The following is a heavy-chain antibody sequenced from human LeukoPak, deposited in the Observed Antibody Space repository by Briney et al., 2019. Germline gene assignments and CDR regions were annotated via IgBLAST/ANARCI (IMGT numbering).Heavy chain of an antibody. V-gene: IGHV4-39*01. CDR2: IYYSGST. CDR1: GGSISSSIYY. D-gene: IGHD3-22*01. J-gene: IGHJ4*02. Sequence: SETLSLTCTVSGGSISSSIYYWGWIRQPPGKGLEWIGNIYYSGSTYYNPSLKSRVSISVDTSKNQFSLKLSSVTAADTAVYYCARPLINGYHIDYWGQGTLVTVSS. CDR3: ARPLINGYHIDY.